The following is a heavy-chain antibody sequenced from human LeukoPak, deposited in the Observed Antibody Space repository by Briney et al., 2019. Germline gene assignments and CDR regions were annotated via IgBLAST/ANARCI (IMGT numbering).Heavy chain of an antibody. Sequence: SGTLSLTCAVSNDSISSNKWWSWVRQSPGKGLEWIGEIYPGGSPNYNPSLESRITMSVDKSKNQFSLKLSSVTATDTAVYYCAREATIFGVVIGKFDPWGQGTLVTVSS. V-gene: IGHV4-4*02. CDR3: AREATIFGVVIGKFDP. J-gene: IGHJ5*02. CDR2: IYPGGSP. CDR1: NDSISSNKW. D-gene: IGHD3-3*01.